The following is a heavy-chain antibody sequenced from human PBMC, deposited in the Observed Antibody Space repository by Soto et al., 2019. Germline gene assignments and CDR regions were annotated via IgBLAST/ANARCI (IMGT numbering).Heavy chain of an antibody. V-gene: IGHV1-18*01. Sequence: QVQLVQSGAEVKKPGASVKVSCKASGYTFTSYGISWVRQAPGQGLEWMGWISAYNGNTNYAQKLRGRVTMTTDTSTSEAYMELSSLRSDETAVYYCARRVGEPWFGELLNPYNWFDPWGQGTLVTVSS. CDR2: ISAYNGNT. CDR3: ARRVGEPWFGELLNPYNWFDP. J-gene: IGHJ5*02. D-gene: IGHD3-10*01. CDR1: GYTFTSYG.